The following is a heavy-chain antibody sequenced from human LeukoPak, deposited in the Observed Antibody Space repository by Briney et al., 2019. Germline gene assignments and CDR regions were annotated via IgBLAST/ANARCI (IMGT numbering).Heavy chain of an antibody. CDR2: ISYDGSNK. CDR1: GFTFSSYA. J-gene: IGHJ6*02. D-gene: IGHD2-15*01. V-gene: IGHV3-30*04. CDR3: ARDLPRVGYCSGGSCYYYGMDV. Sequence: PGGSLRLSCAASGFTFSSYAMHWVRQAPGKGLEWVAVISYDGSNKYYADSVKGRFTISRDNSKNTLYPQMNSLRAEDTAVYYCARDLPRVGYCSGGSCYYYGMDVWGQGTTVTVSS.